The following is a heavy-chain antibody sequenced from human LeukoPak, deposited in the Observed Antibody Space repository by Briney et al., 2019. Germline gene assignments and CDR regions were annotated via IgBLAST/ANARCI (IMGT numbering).Heavy chain of an antibody. D-gene: IGHD2-2*01. CDR2: IYYSGST. Sequence: SETLSLTCTVSGGSISSSSYYWGWIRQPPGKGLKWIGSIYYSGSTYYNPSLKSRVTISVDTSKTQFSLKLSSVTAADTAVYYCARGAIVVVPAARDYYFDYWGQGTLVTVSS. CDR3: ARGAIVVVPAARDYYFDY. J-gene: IGHJ4*02. CDR1: GGSISSSSYY. V-gene: IGHV4-39*07.